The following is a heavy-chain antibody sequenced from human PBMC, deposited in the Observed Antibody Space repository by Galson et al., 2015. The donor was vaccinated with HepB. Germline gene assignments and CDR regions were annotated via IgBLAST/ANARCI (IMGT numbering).Heavy chain of an antibody. D-gene: IGHD1-26*01. Sequence: SLRLSCAASGFIFGSYAMSWVRQAPGMGLEWVSTIGELTTDTHYADSVKGRFAISRDNSRNTVYLQMTTLRAEDTAIYYCATRETEHFDFWGQGTLVIVSS. CDR2: IGELTTDT. V-gene: IGHV3-23*01. CDR3: ATRETEHFDF. J-gene: IGHJ4*02. CDR1: GFIFGSYA.